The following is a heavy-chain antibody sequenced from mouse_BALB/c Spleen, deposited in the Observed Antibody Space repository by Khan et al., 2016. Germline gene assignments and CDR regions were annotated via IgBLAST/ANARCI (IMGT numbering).Heavy chain of an antibody. J-gene: IGHJ2*01. Sequence: EVELVESGGGSVQPGGSLKLSCATSGFTFSDYYMYWIRQTPEKRLEWVAYISDGGGSYSYPDTVKGRFTISRDNAKNTLYLQMSRLKSEDTAMYFCVREWATGSLDYWGQGTALTGSA. CDR2: ISDGGGSY. V-gene: IGHV5-12*02. CDR1: GFTFSDYY. D-gene: IGHD4-1*02. CDR3: VREWATGSLDY.